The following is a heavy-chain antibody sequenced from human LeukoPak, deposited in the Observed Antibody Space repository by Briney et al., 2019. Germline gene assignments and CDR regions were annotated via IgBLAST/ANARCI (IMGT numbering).Heavy chain of an antibody. V-gene: IGHV4-59*01. CDR3: ARLSPLTGAYYYMDV. D-gene: IGHD7-27*01. CDR1: GGSISSYY. J-gene: IGHJ6*03. Sequence: SETLSLTCTVSGGSISSYYWSWIRQPPGEGLEWIGYIYYSGSTNYDSSLKSRVTISVDTSKNQFSLKLSSVTAADTAVYYCARLSPLTGAYYYMDVWGKGTTVTVSS. CDR2: IYYSGST.